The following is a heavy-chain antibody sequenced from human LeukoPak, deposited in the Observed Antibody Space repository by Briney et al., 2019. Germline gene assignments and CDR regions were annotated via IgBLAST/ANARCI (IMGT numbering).Heavy chain of an antibody. Sequence: GSLRLSCVSSGFAFSTSAMNWVRQAPGKGLEWIGRIYSSGGTNYNPSLQSRATISVDTSKNQFSLKLSSVTAADTAVYYCARAQTNYYDSSGYLDYWGQGTLVTVSS. CDR3: ARAQTNYYDSSGYLDY. D-gene: IGHD3-22*01. V-gene: IGHV4-4*08. CDR2: IYSSGGT. J-gene: IGHJ4*02. CDR1: GFAFSTSA.